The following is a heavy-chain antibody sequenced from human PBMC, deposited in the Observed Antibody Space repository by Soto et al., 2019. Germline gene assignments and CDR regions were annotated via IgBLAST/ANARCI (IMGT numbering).Heavy chain of an antibody. CDR3: ARATTVTDY. CDR2: TRNKANSHTT. CDR1: GFTFSDHY. V-gene: IGHV3-72*01. Sequence: LRLSCAASGFTFSDHYMDWVRQAPGKGLEWVGRTRNKANSHTTEYAASVKGRFTISRDDSKNSLYLQMNSLKVEDTAVYYCARATTVTDYWGQGALVTVSS. J-gene: IGHJ4*02. D-gene: IGHD4-17*01.